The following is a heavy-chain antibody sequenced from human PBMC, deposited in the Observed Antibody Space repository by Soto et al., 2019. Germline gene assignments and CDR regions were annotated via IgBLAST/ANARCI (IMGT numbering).Heavy chain of an antibody. CDR1: GYTFTDYY. CDR2: INSKSGGT. D-gene: IGHD1-7*01. V-gene: IGHV1-2*02. Sequence: QVQLVQSGAEVKKPGASVKVSCKTSGYTFTDYYMQWVRQAPGKGPEWMGRINSKSGGTDYALKFRGRVIMTRDTSISTAYMELTSLTSDDTAVYFCARASRYYWKYMMYWGQGTLVTVSS. CDR3: ARASRYYWKYMMY. J-gene: IGHJ4*02.